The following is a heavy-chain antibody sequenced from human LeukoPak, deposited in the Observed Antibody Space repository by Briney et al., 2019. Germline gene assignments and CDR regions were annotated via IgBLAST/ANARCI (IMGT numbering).Heavy chain of an antibody. CDR1: GYTFTSYD. CDR2: MNPNSGNT. Sequence: ASVKVSCKASGYTFTSYDINWVRQATGQGLEWMGWMNPNSGNTGYAQKFQGRVTMTRNTSISTAYMELSSLRSEDTAAYYCARGSSLIVAMDYWGQGTLVTVSS. J-gene: IGHJ4*02. V-gene: IGHV1-8*01. D-gene: IGHD5-12*01. CDR3: ARGSSLIVAMDY.